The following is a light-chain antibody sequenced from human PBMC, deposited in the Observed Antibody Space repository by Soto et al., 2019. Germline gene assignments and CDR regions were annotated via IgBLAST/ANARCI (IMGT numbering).Light chain of an antibody. Sequence: DIVVTESPDCLAVSLSERATIPCRCSQRVFNNSNRKNFLAWYQQKAGQAPRLLIYGASTRATGVPARFSGSGSGTEFTLTISSLQSEDFAVYYCQHYNDWPRVTFGQGTRLEIK. CDR1: QRVFNNSNRKNF. CDR3: QHYNDWPRVT. V-gene: IGKV3-15*01. J-gene: IGKJ5*01. CDR2: GAS.